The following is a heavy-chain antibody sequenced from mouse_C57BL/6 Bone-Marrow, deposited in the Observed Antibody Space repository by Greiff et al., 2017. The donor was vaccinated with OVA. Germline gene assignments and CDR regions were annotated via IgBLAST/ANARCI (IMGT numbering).Heavy chain of an antibody. D-gene: IGHD4-1*01. CDR1: EYAFPSHD. V-gene: IGHV5-2*01. CDR2: INSDGGST. CDR3: ARLGGAMDY. J-gene: IGHJ4*01. Sequence: EVKLMESGGGLVQPGESLKLSCESTEYAFPSHDMSWVRQTPGKGLELVAAINSDGGSTYYPDTMERRFTMSRDNNKKTLYLQMSSLRSEDAALYDCARLGGAMDYWGQGTSVTVSS.